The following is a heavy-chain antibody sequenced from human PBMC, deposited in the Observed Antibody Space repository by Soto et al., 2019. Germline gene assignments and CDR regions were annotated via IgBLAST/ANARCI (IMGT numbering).Heavy chain of an antibody. V-gene: IGHV3-33*01. D-gene: IGHD6-13*01. CDR2: IWYDGSNK. CDR3: SSSYSSSCIYY. Sequence: VQLVESGGGVVQPGRSLRLSCAASGFTFSSYGMHWVRQAPGKGLEWVAVIWYDGSNKYYADSVKGRFTISRDNSKNTLYLQMNSLRAEDTAVYYCSSSYSSSCIYYWGQGTLVTVSS. J-gene: IGHJ4*02. CDR1: GFTFSSYG.